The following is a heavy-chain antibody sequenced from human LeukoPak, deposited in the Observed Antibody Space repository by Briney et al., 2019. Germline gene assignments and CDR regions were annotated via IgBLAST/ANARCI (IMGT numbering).Heavy chain of an antibody. CDR1: GGSFSTSNYY. D-gene: IGHD3-10*01. J-gene: IGHJ5*02. CDR2: IFYSGST. Sequence: SETLSLTCAVYGGSFSTSNYYWGWIRQPPGKGLEWIGNIFYSGSTYYSPSLKSRVTISLDTSKNQFSLKLSSVTAADTAVYYCARLIRRFGVFNWFDPWGQGTLVTVSS. V-gene: IGHV4-39*01. CDR3: ARLIRRFGVFNWFDP.